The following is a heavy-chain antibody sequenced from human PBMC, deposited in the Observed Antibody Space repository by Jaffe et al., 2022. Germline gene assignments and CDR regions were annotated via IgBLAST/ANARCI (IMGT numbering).Heavy chain of an antibody. CDR3: AKDVVAAPVYGAFDI. D-gene: IGHD2-15*01. CDR1: GFSLTTPGVG. J-gene: IGHJ3*02. CDR2: IYWNDDK. Sequence: QITLKESGPTLVKPTQTLTLTCTFSGFSLTTPGVGVGWIRQPPGKALEWLAVIYWNDDKRYSPSLKSRLSITKDTSKNQVVLTMSNMDPVDRATYYCAKDVVAAPVYGAFDIWGQGTMVTVSS. V-gene: IGHV2-5*01.